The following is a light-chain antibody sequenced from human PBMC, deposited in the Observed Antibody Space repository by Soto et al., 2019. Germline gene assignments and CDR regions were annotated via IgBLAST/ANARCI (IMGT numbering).Light chain of an antibody. Sequence: QSALTQPASVSGSPGQSITISCTGTNSNVGSFNLVSWYQQHPGRAPKLMIYEGSKRPSGVSSRFSGSKSGNTASLTIAGLQADDEADYYCSSYAGTNNPYVFGTGTKLTVL. V-gene: IGLV2-14*02. J-gene: IGLJ1*01. CDR2: EGS. CDR1: NSNVGSFNL. CDR3: SSYAGTNNPYV.